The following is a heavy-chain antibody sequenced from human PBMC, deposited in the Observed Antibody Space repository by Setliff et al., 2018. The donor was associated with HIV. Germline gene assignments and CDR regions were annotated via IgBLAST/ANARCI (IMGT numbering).Heavy chain of an antibody. J-gene: IGHJ5*01. V-gene: IGHV4-39*07. CDR1: GGPIRTGAYY. CDR3: ARGGAVSADFDS. D-gene: IGHD3-16*01. CDR2: IYYDGRT. Sequence: SETLSLTCNVSGGPIRTGAYYWGWIRQPPGKGLGWIGSIYYDGRTFYKPSLKSRLTISVDTSKNQFSLSLNSVTAADTAVYFCARGGAVSADFDSWGQGTLVTVSS.